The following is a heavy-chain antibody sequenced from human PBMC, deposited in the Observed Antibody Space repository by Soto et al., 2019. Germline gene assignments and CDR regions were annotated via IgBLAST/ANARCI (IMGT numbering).Heavy chain of an antibody. D-gene: IGHD2-15*01. J-gene: IGHJ6*03. CDR2: ISSSSSTI. V-gene: IGHV3-48*01. Sequence: GGSLRLSCAASGFTFSSYSMNWVRQAPGKGLGWVSYISSSSSTIYYADSVKGRFTISRDNAKNSLYLQMNSLRAEDTAVYYCARAGRYCSGGSCYPYYYYYMDVWGKGTTVTVSS. CDR3: ARAGRYCSGGSCYPYYYYYMDV. CDR1: GFTFSSYS.